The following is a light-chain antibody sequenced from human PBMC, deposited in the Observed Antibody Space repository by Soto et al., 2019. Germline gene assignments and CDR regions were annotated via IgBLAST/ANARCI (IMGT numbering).Light chain of an antibody. Sequence: SVLTPPASASGAPGQSITISCTGTSSDVGGYDVHWYQQLPGTAPNLLIFGNGNRPSGVPDRFSGSKSDTSASLAITGLQAEDEADYYCETYDSSMRGPLVFRTGS. V-gene: IGLV1-40*01. CDR2: GNG. CDR3: ETYDSSMRGPLV. J-gene: IGLJ1*01. CDR1: SSDVGGYD.